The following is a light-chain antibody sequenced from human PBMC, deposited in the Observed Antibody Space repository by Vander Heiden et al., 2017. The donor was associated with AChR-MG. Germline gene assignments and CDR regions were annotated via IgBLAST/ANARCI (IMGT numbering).Light chain of an antibody. J-gene: IGLJ3*02. Sequence: QSALTQPASVSGSPGQSITISCTGASSDVGGYDFVSWYQQHPGKAPNLIIHDVTERPSGDSNRFSGSKSGNTASLTISGLQTEDEADYYCSSYTSSTTLAVFGGGTKLTVL. V-gene: IGLV2-14*03. CDR2: DVT. CDR3: SSYTSSTTLAV. CDR1: SSDVGGYDF.